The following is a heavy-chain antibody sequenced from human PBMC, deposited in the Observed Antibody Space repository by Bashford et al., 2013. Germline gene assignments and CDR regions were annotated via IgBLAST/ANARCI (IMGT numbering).Heavy chain of an antibody. Sequence: WVRQAPGQGLEWVGWINPNSGGTNYAQKFQGWVTMTRDTSISTAYMELTRLRSDDTAIYYCARERTGDLFTGWDYWGQGTLVTVSS. J-gene: IGHJ4*02. D-gene: IGHD7-27*01. V-gene: IGHV1-2*04. CDR2: INPNSGGT. CDR3: ARERTGDLFTGWDY.